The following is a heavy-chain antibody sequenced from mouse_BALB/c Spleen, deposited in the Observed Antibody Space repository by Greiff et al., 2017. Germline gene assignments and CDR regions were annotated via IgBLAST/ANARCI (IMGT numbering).Heavy chain of an antibody. Sequence: VQLQQPGAELVKPGASVKLSCKASGYTFTSYWMHWVKQRPGQGLEWIGEIDPSDSYTNYNQKFKGKATLTVDKSSSTAYMQLSSLTSEDSAVYYCAAYYRYDVFAYWGQGTLVTVSA. CDR2: IDPSDSYT. CDR1: GYTFTSYW. V-gene: IGHV1-69*02. J-gene: IGHJ3*01. D-gene: IGHD2-14*01. CDR3: AAYYRYDVFAY.